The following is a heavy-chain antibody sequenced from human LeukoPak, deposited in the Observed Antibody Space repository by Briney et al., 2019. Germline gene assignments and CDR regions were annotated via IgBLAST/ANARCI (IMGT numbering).Heavy chain of an antibody. V-gene: IGHV3-30-3*01. CDR3: ARDMYDNGWSSFDY. J-gene: IGHJ4*02. CDR1: GFTFSNYA. CDR2: ISFDGTNK. D-gene: IGHD3-10*01. Sequence: GGSLRLSCAASGFTFSNYAMHWGRQAPGKGLEWVAVISFDGTNKYYANSVQGRSTISRDNSKNTLYLQMNSLRVEDTALYYCARDMYDNGWSSFDYWGQGTLVTVSS.